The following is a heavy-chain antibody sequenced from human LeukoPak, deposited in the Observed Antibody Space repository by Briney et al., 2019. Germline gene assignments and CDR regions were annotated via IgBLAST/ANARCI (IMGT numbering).Heavy chain of an antibody. CDR1: GYTYTSYG. V-gene: IGHV1-18*01. Sequence: ASVKVSCKASGYTYTSYGISWVRQAPGQGLEWMGWISAYNGNTNYAQKLQGRVTMTTDTSTSTAYMELRSLRSDDTAVYYCAREVLGGNVGFWDVWAKGPRSPSPQ. J-gene: IGHJ6*04. CDR2: ISAYNGNT. CDR3: AREVLGGNVGFWDV. D-gene: IGHD3-16*01.